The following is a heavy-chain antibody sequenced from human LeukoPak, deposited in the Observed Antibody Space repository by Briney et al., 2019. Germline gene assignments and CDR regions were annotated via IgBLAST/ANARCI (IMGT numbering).Heavy chain of an antibody. CDR2: ISGSGGST. CDR1: GFTFSSYA. CDR3: AKRIIAAAGTYGMDV. V-gene: IGHV3-23*01. Sequence: PGGSLRLSCAASGFTFSSYAMSWVRQAPGKGLEWVSTISGSGGSTYFADSVKGRFTISRDTSKNTLYLQMNSLRAEDTAVYYCAKRIIAAAGTYGMDVWGQGTTVTVPS. J-gene: IGHJ6*02. D-gene: IGHD6-13*01.